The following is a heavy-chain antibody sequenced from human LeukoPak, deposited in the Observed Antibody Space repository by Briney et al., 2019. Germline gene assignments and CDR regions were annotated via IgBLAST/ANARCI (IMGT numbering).Heavy chain of an antibody. Sequence: GGSQRLFCAASGFTVNSNYVSWVRQAPGKGLEWVSVVYSGDRTYYADSVKGRFTISRGDWTNTLYLLIKSLRAEGTAVVYCARGYLIDYWGQGTLVTVSS. CDR3: ARGYLIDY. CDR1: GFTVNSNY. J-gene: IGHJ4*02. D-gene: IGHD1-26*01. CDR2: VYSGDRT. V-gene: IGHV3-66*01.